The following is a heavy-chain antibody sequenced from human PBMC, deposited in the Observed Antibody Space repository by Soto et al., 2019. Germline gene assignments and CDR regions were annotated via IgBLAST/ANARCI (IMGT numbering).Heavy chain of an antibody. D-gene: IGHD6-19*01. J-gene: IGHJ4*02. CDR3: ARHSSYFDY. CDR2: IYYSGST. V-gene: IGHV4-39*01. Sequence: SETLSLTCTVSGGSISSSSYYWGWIRQPPGKGLEWIGSIYYSGSTYYNPSLKSRVTISVDTSKNQFSLKLSSVTAADTAVYYCARHSSYFDYWGQGTLVTVSS. CDR1: GGSISSSSYY.